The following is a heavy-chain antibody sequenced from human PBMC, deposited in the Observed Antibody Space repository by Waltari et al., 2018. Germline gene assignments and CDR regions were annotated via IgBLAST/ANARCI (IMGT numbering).Heavy chain of an antibody. CDR1: GCSISSSSSY. Sequence: QLQLQASGPGLVKPSETLSLTCTVSGCSISSSSSYWGWIRPPPGKGLEWIGSIYYSGSTYYNPSLKSRVTISVDTSKNQFSLKLSSVTAADTAVYYCARQTLWFGELQNAFDIWGQGTMVTVSS. CDR3: ARQTLWFGELQNAFDI. D-gene: IGHD3-10*01. CDR2: IYYSGST. V-gene: IGHV4-39*01. J-gene: IGHJ3*02.